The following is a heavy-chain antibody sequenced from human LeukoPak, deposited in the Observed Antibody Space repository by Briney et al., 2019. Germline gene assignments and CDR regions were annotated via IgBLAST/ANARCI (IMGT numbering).Heavy chain of an antibody. J-gene: IGHJ4*02. CDR2: IHDSGST. CDR1: GDSISSGGYS. D-gene: IGHD3-9*01. Sequence: SETLSLTCAVSGDSISSGGYSWSWIRQTPGEGLEWIAYIHDSGSTYNNPSLKSRLSIPIDTSKNQFSLKLNSVTAADTAVYYCARGAWDRRAGYSDCFDLWGQGTLVTVSS. V-gene: IGHV4-30-4*07. CDR3: ARGAWDRRAGYSDCFDL.